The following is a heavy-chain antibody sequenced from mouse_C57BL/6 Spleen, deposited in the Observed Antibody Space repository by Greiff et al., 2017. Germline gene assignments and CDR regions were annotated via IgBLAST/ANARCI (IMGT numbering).Heavy chain of an antibody. CDR3: GAHITTVVEYYFDY. CDR1: GYTFTSYW. J-gene: IGHJ2*01. Sequence: QVQLKQPGAELVKPGASVKMSCKASGYTFTSYWITWVKQRPGQGLEWIGDIYPGSGSTNYNEKFKSKATLTVDTSSSTAYMQLSSLTSEDSAVYYCGAHITTVVEYYFDYWGQGTTLTVSS. V-gene: IGHV1-55*01. D-gene: IGHD1-1*01. CDR2: IYPGSGST.